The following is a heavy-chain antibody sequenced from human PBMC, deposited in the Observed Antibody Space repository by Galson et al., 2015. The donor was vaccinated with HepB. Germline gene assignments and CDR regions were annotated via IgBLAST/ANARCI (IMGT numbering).Heavy chain of an antibody. V-gene: IGHV1-58*01. CDR3: AASQELGPLRDDY. Sequence: SVKVSCKASGFTFTSSAVQWVRQARGQRLEWIGWIVVGSGNTNYAQKFQERVTITRDMSTSTAYMELSSLRSEDTAVYYCAASQELGPLRDDYWGQGTLVTVSS. J-gene: IGHJ4*02. D-gene: IGHD5/OR15-5a*01. CDR2: IVVGSGNT. CDR1: GFTFTSSA.